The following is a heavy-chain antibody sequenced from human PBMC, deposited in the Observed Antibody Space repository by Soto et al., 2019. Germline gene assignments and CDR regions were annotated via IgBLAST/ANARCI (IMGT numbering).Heavy chain of an antibody. Sequence: SVKVSCKASGGTFSSYAISWVRQAPGQGLEWMGGIIPVFGTANYAQKFQGRVTITADKSTSTAYMELSSLRSEDTAVYYCARAKPYCTNGVCYKSDGYYYYGMDVWGQGTTVTVSS. CDR2: IIPVFGTA. J-gene: IGHJ6*02. CDR3: ARAKPYCTNGVCYKSDGYYYYGMDV. V-gene: IGHV1-69*06. D-gene: IGHD2-8*01. CDR1: GGTFSSYA.